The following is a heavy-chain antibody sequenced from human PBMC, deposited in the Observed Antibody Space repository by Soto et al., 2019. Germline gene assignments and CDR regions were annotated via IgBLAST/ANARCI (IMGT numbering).Heavy chain of an antibody. J-gene: IGHJ2*01. CDR1: GFTFSSYA. D-gene: IGHD5-12*01. CDR2: ISYDGSNK. CDR3: ARDRRDGYNMGWYFDL. Sequence: GGSLRLSCAASGFTFSSYAMHWVRQAPGKGLEWVTVISYDGSNKYYADSVKGRFTISRDNSKNTLYLQMNSLRAEDTAAYYCARDRRDGYNMGWYFDLWGRGTLVTVS. V-gene: IGHV3-30-3*01.